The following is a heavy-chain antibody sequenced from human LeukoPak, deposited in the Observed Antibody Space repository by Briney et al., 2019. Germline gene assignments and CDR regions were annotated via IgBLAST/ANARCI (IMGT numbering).Heavy chain of an antibody. D-gene: IGHD4-11*01. J-gene: IGHJ6*02. V-gene: IGHV4-34*01. CDR1: GGSFSGYY. Sequence: SETLSLTCAVYGGSFSGYYWRWSWIRQPPGKGLEWIGEINHSGSTNYNPSLESRVTISVDTSKNQFSLRLSPVTAADTAVYYCARGRHEETTFRDYYYGLAVCSQGTTVTVSS. CDR2: INHSGST. CDR3: ARGRHEETTFRDYYYGLAV.